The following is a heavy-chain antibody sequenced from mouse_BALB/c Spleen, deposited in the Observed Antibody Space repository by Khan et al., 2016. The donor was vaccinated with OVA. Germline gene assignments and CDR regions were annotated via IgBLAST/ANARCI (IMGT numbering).Heavy chain of an antibody. D-gene: IGHD2-10*01. V-gene: IGHV2-6-1*01. J-gene: IGHJ4*01. CDR1: GFSLTIYG. CDR2: IWSDGSA. Sequence: VQLQESGPGLVAPSQSLSITCTISGFSLTIYGVHWVRQPPGKGLEWLVVIWSDGSATYNSALKSRLSISKDNSKNQVFLKMNSLQTDDTAMYYCARQPYYHYYIMDYWGQGTSVTVSS. CDR3: ARQPYYHYYIMDY.